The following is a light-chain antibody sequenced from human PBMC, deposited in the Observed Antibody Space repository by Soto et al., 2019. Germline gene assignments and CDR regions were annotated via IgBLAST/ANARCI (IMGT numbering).Light chain of an antibody. Sequence: DTQMTQSPSTLSASLGDRVTITCRTSQSIGSWLAWYQQKPGKAPKLLIYKTSILENGVPSRFSGSGSGTEFTLSISSLQPDDFATYYCHQYNSYWTFGQGTKVDIK. J-gene: IGKJ1*01. V-gene: IGKV1-5*03. CDR2: KTS. CDR1: QSIGSW. CDR3: HQYNSYWT.